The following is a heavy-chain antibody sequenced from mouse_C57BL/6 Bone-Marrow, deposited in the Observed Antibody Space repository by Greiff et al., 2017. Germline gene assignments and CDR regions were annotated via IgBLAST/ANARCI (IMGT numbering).Heavy chain of an antibody. J-gene: IGHJ2*01. CDR2: INPYNGDT. V-gene: IGHV1-20*01. CDR1: GYSFTGYF. D-gene: IGHD1-1*01. CDR3: ARSRLYYYGSSPYCDY. Sequence: VQLQQSGPELVKPGDSVKISCKASGYSFTGYFMNWVMPSHGKSLEWIGRINPYNGDTFYNQKFKGKATLTVDKSSSTAHMELRSLTSEDSAVYYCARSRLYYYGSSPYCDYWGQGTTLTVSS.